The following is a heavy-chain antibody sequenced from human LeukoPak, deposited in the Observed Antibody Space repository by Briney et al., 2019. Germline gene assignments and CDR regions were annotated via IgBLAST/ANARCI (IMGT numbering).Heavy chain of an antibody. CDR2: MNPNSGNT. V-gene: IGHV1-8*01. D-gene: IGHD2-2*01. CDR3: ARAPPDIVVVPAART. J-gene: IGHJ5*02. Sequence: ASVKVSCKASGYTFTSYDINWVRQATGQGLEWVGWMNPNSGNTGYAQKFQGRVTMTRNTSISTAYMELRSLRSDDTAVYYCARAPPDIVVVPAARTWGQGTLVTVSS. CDR1: GYTFTSYD.